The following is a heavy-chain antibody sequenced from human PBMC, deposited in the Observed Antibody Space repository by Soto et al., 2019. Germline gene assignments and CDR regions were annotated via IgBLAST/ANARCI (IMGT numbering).Heavy chain of an antibody. J-gene: IGHJ6*02. V-gene: IGHV4-30-2*01. CDR3: ARAHYGDYGYGMDV. D-gene: IGHD4-17*01. Sequence: SETLSLTCAVSGGSISSGGYSWSWIRQPPGKGLEWIGYIYHSGTTYYNPSLKSRVTISVDRSKNQLSLKLSSVTAADTAVYYCARAHYGDYGYGMDVWGQGTTVTVS. CDR1: GGSISSGGYS. CDR2: IYHSGTT.